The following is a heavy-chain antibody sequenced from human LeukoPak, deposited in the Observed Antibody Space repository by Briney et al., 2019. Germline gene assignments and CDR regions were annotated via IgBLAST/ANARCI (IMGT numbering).Heavy chain of an antibody. CDR2: INHSGST. CDR3: ARAGSYGYDY. D-gene: IGHD5-18*01. V-gene: IGHV4-34*01. Sequence: SETLSLTCAVYGGSVSGYYWSWIRQPPGKGLEWIGEINHSGSTNYNPSLKSRVTISVDTSKNQFSLKLSSVTAADTAVYYCARAGSYGYDYWGQGTLVTVSS. CDR1: GGSVSGYY. J-gene: IGHJ4*02.